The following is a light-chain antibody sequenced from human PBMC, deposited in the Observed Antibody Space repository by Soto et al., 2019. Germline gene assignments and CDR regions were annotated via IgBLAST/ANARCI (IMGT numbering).Light chain of an antibody. V-gene: IGKV3-20*01. J-gene: IGKJ5*01. CDR2: GAS. Sequence: EIVLTHSPGTLALSPWEIATLSCRASQSVSASYLTWYQQKPGQAPRLLMYGASSRASGIPDRFSGSGSGTDFTLTIYRLEPEDFAVYFRQQYRYSPITFGQGTRLEIK. CDR1: QSVSASY. CDR3: QQYRYSPIT.